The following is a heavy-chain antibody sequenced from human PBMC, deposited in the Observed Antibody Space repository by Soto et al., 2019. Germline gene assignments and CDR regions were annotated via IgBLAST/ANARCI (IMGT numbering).Heavy chain of an antibody. Sequence: GGSLRLSCAASGFIFSTYPMNWVRQAPGKGLEWVSAISTAVGATYYADSVKGRFTISRDDSNNTLYLQMNSLRAEDTAVYYCAKDRTAAARNFDYWGQGTPVTVSS. J-gene: IGHJ4*02. D-gene: IGHD6-13*01. CDR2: ISTAVGAT. CDR3: AKDRTAAARNFDY. V-gene: IGHV3-23*01. CDR1: GFIFSTYP.